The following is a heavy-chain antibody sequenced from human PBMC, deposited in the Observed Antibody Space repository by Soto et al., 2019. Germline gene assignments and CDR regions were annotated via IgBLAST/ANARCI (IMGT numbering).Heavy chain of an antibody. V-gene: IGHV3-30*18. J-gene: IGHJ4*02. CDR2: ISYDGSDK. CDR1: GFTFSSYG. Sequence: QVQLVESGGGVVQPGRSLRLSCAASGFTFSSYGMHWVRQGPGKGLEWVAVISYDGSDKYFVDSVKGRFTISRDNSRNTLYLQMNSLRAEDTAVYYCAKQSGGVIDYWGQGTLVTVSS. D-gene: IGHD3-16*01. CDR3: AKQSGGVIDY.